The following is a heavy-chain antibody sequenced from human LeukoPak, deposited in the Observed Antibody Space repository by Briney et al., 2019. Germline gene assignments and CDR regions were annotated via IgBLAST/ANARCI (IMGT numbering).Heavy chain of an antibody. CDR2: ISGSGGST. V-gene: IGHV3-23*01. D-gene: IGHD2-2*03. CDR1: GFTFSSYA. CDR3: AKSSGYCSSTSCQRFYFDY. Sequence: PGGSLRLSCGASGFTFSSYAMSWVRQAPGKGLEWVSGISGSGGSTYYADSVKGRFTISRDNPKNTLYLQMNSLRAEDTAVYYRAKSSGYCSSTSCQRFYFDYWGQGTLVTVSS. J-gene: IGHJ4*02.